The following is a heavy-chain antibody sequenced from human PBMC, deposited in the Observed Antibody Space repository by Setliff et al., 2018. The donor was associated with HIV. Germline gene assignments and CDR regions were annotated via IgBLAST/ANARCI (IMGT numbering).Heavy chain of an antibody. D-gene: IGHD3-3*01. CDR3: ARVFYSRGSGYYKGLDY. Sequence: RASVKVSCKASGYTFTSYAIHWVRQAHGQRLEWMGWITVGDGNTKYSQKFQGRVTITRDTSASTAYMELSSLRSEDTALYYCARVFYSRGSGYYKGLDYWGQGTLVTVSS. V-gene: IGHV1-3*01. J-gene: IGHJ4*02. CDR2: ITVGDGNT. CDR1: GYTFTSYA.